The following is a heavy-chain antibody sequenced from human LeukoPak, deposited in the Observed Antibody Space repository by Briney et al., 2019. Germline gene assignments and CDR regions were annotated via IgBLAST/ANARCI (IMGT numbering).Heavy chain of an antibody. CDR3: ARGRIVVVPAATHPWGYFDY. CDR2: IWYDGSNK. Sequence: QPGGSLRLSCAASGFTFSSYGMHWVRQAPGKGLEWVAVIWYDGSNKYYADSVKGRFTISRDNSKNTLYLQMNSLRAEDTAVYYCARGRIVVVPAATHPWGYFDYWGQGTLVTVSS. CDR1: GFTFSSYG. V-gene: IGHV3-33*08. J-gene: IGHJ4*02. D-gene: IGHD2-2*01.